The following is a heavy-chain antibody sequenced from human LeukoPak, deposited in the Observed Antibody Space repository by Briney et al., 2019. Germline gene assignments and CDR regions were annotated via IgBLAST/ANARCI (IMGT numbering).Heavy chain of an antibody. Sequence: SETLSLTCTVSGGSISSRTYYWGWIRQPPGKGLEWIGSIFYSGSSYYNPSLKSRVTISVDTSKNHFSLKLTSVTAADTAVYYCARDSGSYSFDCWGQGTLVTVPS. CDR3: ARDSGSYSFDC. J-gene: IGHJ4*02. D-gene: IGHD1-26*01. CDR2: IFYSGSS. V-gene: IGHV4-39*02. CDR1: GGSISSRTYY.